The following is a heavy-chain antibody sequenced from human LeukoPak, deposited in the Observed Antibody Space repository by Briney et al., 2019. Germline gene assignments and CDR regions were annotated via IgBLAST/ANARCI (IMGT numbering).Heavy chain of an antibody. D-gene: IGHD2-15*01. CDR2: IYYSGST. Sequence: PSETLSLTCTVSGGSISSYYWSWIRQPPGKGLEWIGYIYYSGSTNYNPSLKSRVTISEDTSKNQFSLKLSSVTAADTAVYYYARGVFDCSGGSCYSDFDYWGQGTLVTVSS. CDR1: GGSISSYY. J-gene: IGHJ4*02. V-gene: IGHV4-59*01. CDR3: ARGVFDCSGGSCYSDFDY.